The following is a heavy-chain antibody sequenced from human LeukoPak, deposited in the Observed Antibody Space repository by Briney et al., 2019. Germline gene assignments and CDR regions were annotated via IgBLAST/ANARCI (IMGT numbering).Heavy chain of an antibody. CDR1: GFTFSSYG. J-gene: IGHJ4*02. CDR2: IRYDGSNK. CDR3: AKDRKFDY. Sequence: PGGSLRLSCAASGFTFSSYGMHWVRQAPGKGLEWVAFIRYDGSNKYYADSVKGRFTISRDNSKNTLYLQINSLRAEDTAVYYCAKDRKFDYWGQGTLVTVSS. V-gene: IGHV3-30*02.